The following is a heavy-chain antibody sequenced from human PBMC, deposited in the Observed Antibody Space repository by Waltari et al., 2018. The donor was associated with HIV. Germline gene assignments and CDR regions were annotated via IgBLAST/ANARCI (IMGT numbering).Heavy chain of an antibody. CDR1: GFTFSSYG. D-gene: IGHD4-17*01. Sequence: QVQLVESGGGVVQPGRSLRLSCAASGFTFSSYGMHWVRQAPGKGLEWVVVISYDGSNKYYADSVKGRFTSSRDNSKNTLYLQMNSLRAEDTAVYYCAKDRHGVTIYGMDVWGQGTTVTVSS. V-gene: IGHV3-30*18. J-gene: IGHJ6*02. CDR3: AKDRHGVTIYGMDV. CDR2: ISYDGSNK.